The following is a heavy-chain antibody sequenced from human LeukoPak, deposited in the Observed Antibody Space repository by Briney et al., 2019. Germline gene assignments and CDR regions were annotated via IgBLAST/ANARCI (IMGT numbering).Heavy chain of an antibody. Sequence: SETLSLTCTVSGGSISSYYWSWIRQPPGKGLEWIGYIYYSGSTNYNPSLKSRVTISVDTSKNQFSLKLSSVTAADTAVYYCARGTSSSWYHNDYYYYDMDVWGQGTTVTVSS. V-gene: IGHV4-59*08. CDR3: ARGTSSSWYHNDYYYYDMDV. J-gene: IGHJ6*02. CDR1: GGSISSYY. CDR2: IYYSGST. D-gene: IGHD6-13*01.